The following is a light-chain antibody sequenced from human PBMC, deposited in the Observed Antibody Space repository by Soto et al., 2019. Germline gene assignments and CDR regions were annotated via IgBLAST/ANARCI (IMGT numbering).Light chain of an antibody. J-gene: IGLJ2*01. Sequence: ALTQPASVSGSPGQSITLSCTGTSSDVGGYNHVAWYQQYPGKAPKLIIFEVSDRPSGISNRFSGSKSANTASLSISGLQAEDEADYYCSSYKRGATLVFGGGTKLTVL. CDR3: SSYKRGATLV. V-gene: IGLV2-14*01. CDR2: EVS. CDR1: SSDVGGYNH.